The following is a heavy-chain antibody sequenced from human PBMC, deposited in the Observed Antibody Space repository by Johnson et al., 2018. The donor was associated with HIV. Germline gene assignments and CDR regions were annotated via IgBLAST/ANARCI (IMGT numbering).Heavy chain of an antibody. V-gene: IGHV3-15*01. CDR1: GFTFDDYG. Sequence: EQLVESGGGLVKPGGSLRLSCAASGFTFDDYGMRWVRQAPGKGLEWVGRIKSKTDGGTTDYAAPVQGSFTISRDDSKNTLYLQMNSLKTEDTAVYYCTTGLPGATYDAFDIWGQGTMVTVSS. CDR2: IKSKTDGGTT. CDR3: TTGLPGATYDAFDI. J-gene: IGHJ3*02. D-gene: IGHD5-12*01.